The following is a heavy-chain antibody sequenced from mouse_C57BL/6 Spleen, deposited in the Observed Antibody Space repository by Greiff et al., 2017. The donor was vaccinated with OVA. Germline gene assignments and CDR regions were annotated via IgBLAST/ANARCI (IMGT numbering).Heavy chain of an antibody. CDR3: ARDYGFDY. D-gene: IGHD1-1*01. V-gene: IGHV1-64*01. CDR2: IHPNSGST. J-gene: IGHJ2*01. CDR1: GYTFTSYW. Sequence: QVHVKQPGAELVKPGASVKLSCKASGYTFTSYWMHWVKQRPGQGLEWIGMIHPNSGSTNYNEKFKSKATLTVDKSSSTAYMQLSSLTSEDSAVYYCARDYGFDYWGQGTTLTVSS.